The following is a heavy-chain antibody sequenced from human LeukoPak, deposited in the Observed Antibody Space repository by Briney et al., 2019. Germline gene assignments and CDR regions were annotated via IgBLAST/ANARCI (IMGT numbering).Heavy chain of an antibody. V-gene: IGHV4-4*07. CDR3: ARDRGHYDSSGYLFDY. CDR2: LYTSGST. CDR1: GGSISSYY. D-gene: IGHD3-22*01. Sequence: SETLSLTCTVSGGSISSYYWSWIRQPAGKGLEWIGRLYTSGSTNYNPSLKSRVTMSIDTSKNQFSLKLSSVTAADTAVYYCARDRGHYDSSGYLFDYWGQGTLVTVSS. J-gene: IGHJ4*02.